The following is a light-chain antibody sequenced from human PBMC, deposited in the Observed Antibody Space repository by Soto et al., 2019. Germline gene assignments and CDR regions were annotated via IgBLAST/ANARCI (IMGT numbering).Light chain of an antibody. CDR2: EAS. V-gene: IGLV2-8*01. CDR1: SSDIGGYNY. CDR3: SSYAGSNNVVV. Sequence: QSALTQPPSASGSPGQSVTISCTGTSSDIGGYNYVSWYQQHPGKAPKLMIYEASKRPSGVPDRFSGSKSGNTASLTVSGLQADDEADYYCSSYAGSNNVVVFGGGTKVTVL. J-gene: IGLJ3*02.